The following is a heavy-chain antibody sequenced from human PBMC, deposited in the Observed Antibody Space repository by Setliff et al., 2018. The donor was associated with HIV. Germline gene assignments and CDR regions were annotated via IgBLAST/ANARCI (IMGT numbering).Heavy chain of an antibody. V-gene: IGHV1-18*01. D-gene: IGHD3-10*01. CDR3: ARIRGVIADASEI. CDR2: SNPYNRNT. CDR1: GYTFTSYG. J-gene: IGHJ3*02. Sequence: ASVKVSCKPSGYTFTSYGISWVRQAPGQGLEWMGWSNPYNRNTNYVQNFQGRVTMTTDTSTNTAYMELRSLRSDDTAVYYCARIRGVIADASEIWGQGTMVTVSS.